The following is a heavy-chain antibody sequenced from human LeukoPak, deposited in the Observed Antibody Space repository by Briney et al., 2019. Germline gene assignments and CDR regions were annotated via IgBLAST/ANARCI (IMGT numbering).Heavy chain of an antibody. CDR2: LSHDGSHK. D-gene: IGHD6-13*01. Sequence: GGSLRLSCAASGFSFSSFAVHWVRQAPGKGLEWVAMLSHDGSHKNYADFVKGRFTISRDNSKNTLYLQMNSLRAEDTAVYYCARASIAADSRWFDPWGQGTLVTVSS. J-gene: IGHJ5*02. CDR3: ARASIAADSRWFDP. CDR1: GFSFSSFA. V-gene: IGHV3-30*03.